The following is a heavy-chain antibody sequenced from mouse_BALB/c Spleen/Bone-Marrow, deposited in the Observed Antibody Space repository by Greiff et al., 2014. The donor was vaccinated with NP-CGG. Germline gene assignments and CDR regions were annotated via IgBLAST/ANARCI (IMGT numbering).Heavy chain of an antibody. V-gene: IGHV5-17*02. J-gene: IGHJ4*01. Sequence: EVNVVESGGGLVQPGGSRKLSCAASGFTFSSFGMHWVRQAPEKGLEWVAYISSGSSTIYYADTMKGRFTSSRDNPKNTLFLQMTSLRSEDTAMYYCTRSGTLGAMDYWGQGTSVTVSS. CDR2: ISSGSSTI. CDR1: GFTFSSFG. D-gene: IGHD3-3*01. CDR3: TRSGTLGAMDY.